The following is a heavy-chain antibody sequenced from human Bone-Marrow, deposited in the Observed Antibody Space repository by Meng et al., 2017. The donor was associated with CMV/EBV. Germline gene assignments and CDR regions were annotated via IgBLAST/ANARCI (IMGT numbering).Heavy chain of an antibody. CDR3: ARDRYDFWSGYYTPSYNWFAP. D-gene: IGHD3-3*01. CDR1: GYTFTGYY. J-gene: IGHJ5*02. CDR2: INPSGGST. Sequence: ASVKVSCKASGYTFTGYYMHWVRQAPGQGLEWMGIINPSGGSTSYAQKFQGRVTMTRDTSTSTVYMELSSLRSEDTAVYYCARDRYDFWSGYYTPSYNWFAPWGQGTLVTVSS. V-gene: IGHV1-46*01.